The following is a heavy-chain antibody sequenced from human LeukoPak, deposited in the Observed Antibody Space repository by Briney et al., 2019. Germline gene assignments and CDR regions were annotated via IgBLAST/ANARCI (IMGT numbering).Heavy chain of an antibody. CDR1: RFTFSTYW. CDR2: INPDGTTT. CDR3: ARVSIGWYSFDY. Sequence: GGSLRLSCAASRFTFSTYWMHWVRQAPGKGLVWVSRINPDGTTTSYADPVKGRFTISRDNAKDTVYLQMNSLRAEDTAVYYCARVSIGWYSFDYWGQGTLVTVSS. V-gene: IGHV3-74*01. J-gene: IGHJ4*02. D-gene: IGHD6-19*01.